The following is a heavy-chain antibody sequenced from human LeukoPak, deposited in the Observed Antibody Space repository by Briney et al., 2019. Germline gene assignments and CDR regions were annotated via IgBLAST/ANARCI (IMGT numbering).Heavy chain of an antibody. CDR1: GGSISSSSYY. J-gene: IGHJ4*02. D-gene: IGHD3-22*01. Sequence: KPSETLSLTCTVSGGSISSSSYYWGWIRQPPGKGLEWIGSIYYSGSTYYNPSLKSRVTISVDTSKNQFSLKLSSVTAADTAVYYCASPFDGSGYYFDYWGQGTLVTASS. CDR2: IYYSGST. V-gene: IGHV4-39*01. CDR3: ASPFDGSGYYFDY.